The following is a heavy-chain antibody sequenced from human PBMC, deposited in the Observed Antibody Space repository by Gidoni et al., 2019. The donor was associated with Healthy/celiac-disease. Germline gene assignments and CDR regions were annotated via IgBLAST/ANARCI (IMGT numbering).Heavy chain of an antibody. CDR1: GSTFSSYW. V-gene: IGHV3-7*01. Sequence: EVQLVESGGGLVQPGGSLRLSCAASGSTFSSYWMSWVRQAPGKGLEWVANIKQDGSEKYYVDSVKGRFTISRDNAKNSLYLQMNSLRAEDTAVYYCARVLGYSSSWSFDYWGQGTLVTVSS. D-gene: IGHD6-13*01. CDR2: IKQDGSEK. J-gene: IGHJ4*02. CDR3: ARVLGYSSSWSFDY.